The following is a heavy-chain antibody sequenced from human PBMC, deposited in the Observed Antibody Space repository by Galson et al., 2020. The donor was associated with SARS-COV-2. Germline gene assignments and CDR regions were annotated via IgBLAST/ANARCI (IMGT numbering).Heavy chain of an antibody. D-gene: IGHD2-15*01. V-gene: IGHV3-48*02. CDR2: ISGSGGTI. CDR1: EFTFSSCS. CDR3: TRGYCATNGCYEYFDS. Sequence: GGSLRLSCAGPEFTFSSCSINWVRQAPGKGLEWISYISGSGGTIKYADSVRGRFTISRDNVKRSAFLQMSSLRDEDTAVYYCTRGYCATNGCYEYFDSWGQGALVTVSS. J-gene: IGHJ4*02.